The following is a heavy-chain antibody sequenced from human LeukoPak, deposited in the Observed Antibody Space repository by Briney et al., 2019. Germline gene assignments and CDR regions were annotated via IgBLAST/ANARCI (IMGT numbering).Heavy chain of an antibody. CDR1: GFTFGPYT. V-gene: IGHV3-48*04. D-gene: IGHD2-2*01. Sequence: PGGSLRLSCAASGFTFGPYTMNWVRQAPGKGLEWVSYISSSSDTIHYADSVKGRFTISRDNAKNSLYLQMNNLRAEDTAVYYCAKRAVCSSITCYGFDSWGQGTLVTVSS. CDR2: ISSSSDTI. CDR3: AKRAVCSSITCYGFDS. J-gene: IGHJ5*01.